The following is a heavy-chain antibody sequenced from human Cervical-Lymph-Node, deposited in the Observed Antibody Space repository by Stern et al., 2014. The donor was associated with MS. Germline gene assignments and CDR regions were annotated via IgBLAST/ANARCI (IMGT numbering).Heavy chain of an antibody. J-gene: IGHJ6*02. V-gene: IGHV1-46*03. Sequence: QVQLVQSGAAVKKPGASVKVACMASGYTFTTYYMHWVRQARGQGLEWMGMIDPSRGTTSYAQRFQGRVTLTIDTSTNTVYLDLSSLTSEDTAVYYCTRDRLGGYCRGGGGCFYYYYGLDVWGRGTTVTVSS. CDR2: IDPSRGTT. CDR1: GYTFTTYY. D-gene: IGHD2-15*01. CDR3: TRDRLGGYCRGGGGCFYYYYGLDV.